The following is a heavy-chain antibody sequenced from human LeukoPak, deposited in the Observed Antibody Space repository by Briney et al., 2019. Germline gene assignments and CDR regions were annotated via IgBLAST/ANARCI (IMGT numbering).Heavy chain of an antibody. CDR1: GGSISSGSYY. J-gene: IGHJ4*01. CDR3: ARGYDYSNYDAPSDY. Sequence: SQTLSLTCTVSGGSISSGSYYRSWIRQPAGKGLEWIGRIYTSGSTNYNPSLKSRVTISVDTSKNQFSLKLSSVTAADTAVYYCARGYDYSNYDAPSDYWGHGTLVTVAS. V-gene: IGHV4-61*02. D-gene: IGHD4-11*01. CDR2: IYTSGST.